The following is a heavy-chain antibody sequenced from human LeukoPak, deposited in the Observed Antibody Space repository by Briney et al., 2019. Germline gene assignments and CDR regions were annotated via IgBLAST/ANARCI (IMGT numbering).Heavy chain of an antibody. J-gene: IGHJ4*02. V-gene: IGHV3-30*02. D-gene: IGHD3-10*01. CDR3: ARDDIYYGSGSYHCAY. CDR1: GFTFSSYG. CDR2: IRYDGSNK. Sequence: GGSLRLSCAASGFTFSSYGMHWVRQAPGKGLEWVAFIRYDGSNKYYADSVKGRFTISRDNSKNTLYLQMNSLRAEDTAVYYCARDDIYYGSGSYHCAYWGQGTLVTVSS.